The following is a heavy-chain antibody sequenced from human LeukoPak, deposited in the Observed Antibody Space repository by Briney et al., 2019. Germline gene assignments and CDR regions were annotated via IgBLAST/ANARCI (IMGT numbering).Heavy chain of an antibody. V-gene: IGHV3-30-3*01. Sequence: GGSLRLSCAASGFTFNSYAMHWVRQAPGKGLEWVAVISNDGSNKYYADSVEGRFTISRGNSKNTLYLQMNSLRAEDTAVYYCARKGMGMDVWGQGTTVTVSS. J-gene: IGHJ6*02. CDR1: GFTFNSYA. CDR3: ARKGMGMDV. D-gene: IGHD6-13*01. CDR2: ISNDGSNK.